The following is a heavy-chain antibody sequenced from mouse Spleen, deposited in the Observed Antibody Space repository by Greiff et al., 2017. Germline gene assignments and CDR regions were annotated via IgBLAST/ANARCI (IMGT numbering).Heavy chain of an antibody. CDR3: ATTGTGAY. D-gene: IGHD4-1*02. CDR1: GFTFSSYG. V-gene: IGHV5-6*01. Sequence: EVQLVESGGDLVKPGGSLKLSCAASGFTFSSYGMSWVRQTPDKRLEWVATISSGGSYTYYPDSVKGRFTISRDNAKNTLYLQMSSLKSEDTAMYYCATTGTGAYWGQGTLVTVSA. J-gene: IGHJ3*01. CDR2: ISSGGSYT.